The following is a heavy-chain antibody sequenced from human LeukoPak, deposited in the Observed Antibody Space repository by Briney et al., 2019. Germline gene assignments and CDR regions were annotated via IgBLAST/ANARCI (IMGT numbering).Heavy chain of an antibody. Sequence: GGSLRLSCAASGFTFSNAWMSWVRQAPGKGLEWVGRIKSKTDGGTTDYAAPVKGRFTISRDDSKNTLYLQMNSLKTEDTAVYYCTTDHKLRYFDWAFDLWGRGTLVTVSS. D-gene: IGHD3-9*01. CDR2: IKSKTDGGTT. CDR3: TTDHKLRYFDWAFDL. CDR1: GFTFSNAW. V-gene: IGHV3-15*01. J-gene: IGHJ2*01.